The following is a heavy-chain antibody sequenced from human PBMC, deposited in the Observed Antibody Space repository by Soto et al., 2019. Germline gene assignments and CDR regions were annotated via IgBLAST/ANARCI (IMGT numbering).Heavy chain of an antibody. D-gene: IGHD3-16*01. Sequence: EVQLVESGGGLVQPGGSLRLSCAASGFTFSDHYMDWVRQAPGKGLEWVARSKNKADRDTTEYAASVKGRFTISRDGSKNSLFLQISRLKTEDTAVYYCTAWGLGNDFGAAWGKGILVTVSS. CDR3: TAWGLGNDFGAA. J-gene: IGHJ4*02. V-gene: IGHV3-72*01. CDR1: GFTFSDHY. CDR2: SKNKADRDTT.